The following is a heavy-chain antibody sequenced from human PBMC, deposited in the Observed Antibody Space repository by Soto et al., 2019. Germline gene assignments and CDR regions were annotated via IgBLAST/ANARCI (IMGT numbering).Heavy chain of an antibody. CDR3: AKDCSGGSCYYMDV. J-gene: IGHJ6*03. D-gene: IGHD2-15*01. Sequence: GGSLRLSCAASGFPFSSYCMHWVRQAPGKGLEWVAVISYDGSNKYYADSVKGRFTISRDNSKNTLYLQMNSLRAEDTAVYYCAKDCSGGSCYYMDVWGKGTTVTVSS. CDR1: GFPFSSYC. V-gene: IGHV3-30*18. CDR2: ISYDGSNK.